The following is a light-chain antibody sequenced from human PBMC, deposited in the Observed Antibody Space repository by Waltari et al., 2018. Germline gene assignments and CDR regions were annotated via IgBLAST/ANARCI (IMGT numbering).Light chain of an antibody. J-gene: IGLJ1*01. V-gene: IGLV3-10*01. Sequence: SYELTQTPSVSVSPGQTARITCSGHELPRKYAYWFQQKSGQAPRLVIYEDPKRPPGIPERFSGSSSGTVATLTITGAQVDDEADYYCYSSDSTGLRVFGGGTTVVVL. CDR2: EDP. CDR3: YSSDSTGLRV. CDR1: ELPRKY.